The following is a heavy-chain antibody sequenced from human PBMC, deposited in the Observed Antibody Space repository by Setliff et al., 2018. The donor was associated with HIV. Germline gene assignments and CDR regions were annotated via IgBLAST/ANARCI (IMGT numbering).Heavy chain of an antibody. CDR3: ARDDHYYDMGSILSDWFFDL. CDR2: IVPIFGST. J-gene: IGHJ2*01. Sequence: SVKVSCKASGGTFRECPISWVRQAPGQGLEWMGGIVPIFGSTRYAEKFQDRISITADESTYTAVMELTSLTSGDTAVYYCARDDHYYDMGSILSDWFFDLWDRGTLVTVSS. CDR1: GGTFRECP. D-gene: IGHD3-22*01. V-gene: IGHV1-69*13.